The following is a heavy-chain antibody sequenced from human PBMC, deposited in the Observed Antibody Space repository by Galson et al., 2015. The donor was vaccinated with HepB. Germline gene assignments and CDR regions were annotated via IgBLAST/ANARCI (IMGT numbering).Heavy chain of an antibody. J-gene: IGHJ4*02. CDR1: GYTFTSYY. Sequence: SVKVSCKASGYTFTSYYMHWVRQAPGQGLEWMGIINPSGGSTSYAQKFQGRVTMTRDTSTSTVYMELSSLRPEDTAVYYCARDPPYCTNGVCYNRGSSHFDYWGQGTLVTVSS. CDR2: INPSGGST. D-gene: IGHD2-8*01. CDR3: ARDPPYCTNGVCYNRGSSHFDY. V-gene: IGHV1-46*01.